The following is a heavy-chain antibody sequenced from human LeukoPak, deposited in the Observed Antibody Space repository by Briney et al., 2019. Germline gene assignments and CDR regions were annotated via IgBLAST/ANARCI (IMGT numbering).Heavy chain of an antibody. CDR2: TYYRSRWYN. CDR3: ARSSHWSFDS. J-gene: IGHJ4*02. V-gene: IGHV6-1*01. Sequence: SQTLSLTCAISGDSVSINRGVWKWIRQSPSRGLEWLGSTYYRSRWYNDYALSVESRITVNPDTSKNQFSLQLNSVTPDDTAVYYCARSSHWSFDSWGQGALVTVS. CDR1: GDSVSINRGV.